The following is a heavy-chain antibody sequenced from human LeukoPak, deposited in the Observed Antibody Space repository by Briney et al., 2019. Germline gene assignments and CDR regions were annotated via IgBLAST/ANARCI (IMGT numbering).Heavy chain of an antibody. V-gene: IGHV3-23*01. CDR3: AKDQYSGYDSPDY. CDR2: ISGSGGST. D-gene: IGHD5-12*01. J-gene: IGHJ4*02. Sequence: PGGSLRLSCAASGFTFSSYGMSWVRQAPGKGLEWVSAISGSGGSTYYADSVKGRFTISRDNSKNTLYLQMNSLRAEDTAVYYCAKDQYSGYDSPDYWGQGTLVTVSS. CDR1: GFTFSSYG.